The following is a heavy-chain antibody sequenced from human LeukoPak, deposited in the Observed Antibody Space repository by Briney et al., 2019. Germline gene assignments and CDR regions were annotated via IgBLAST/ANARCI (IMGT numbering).Heavy chain of an antibody. CDR3: ARVRVGVDHGSGSYLNRYYFDY. V-gene: IGHV1-69*13. D-gene: IGHD3-10*01. CDR2: IIPIFGTA. CDR1: GGTFSSYA. J-gene: IGHJ4*02. Sequence: GASVKVSCKASGGTFSSYAISWVRQAPGQGLEWMGGIIPIFGTANYAQKFQGRVTITADESTSTAYMEPSSLRSEDTAVYYCARVRVGVDHGSGSYLNRYYFDYWGQGTLVTVSS.